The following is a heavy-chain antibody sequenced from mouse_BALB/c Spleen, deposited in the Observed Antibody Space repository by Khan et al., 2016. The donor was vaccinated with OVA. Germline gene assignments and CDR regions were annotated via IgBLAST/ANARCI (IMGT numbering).Heavy chain of an antibody. J-gene: IGHJ3*01. CDR1: GYTFTSYV. V-gene: IGHV1S136*01. Sequence: EVQLQQSGPEVIKPGASVKLSCKASGYTFTSYVMHWVKQKPGQGLEWIGYIYPYNDATHYNEKFNGKVTLTSDKSSSTAYMELSSLNSEDSAVFYWAPLGTYYVSFVYWGQGTLVTVSA. CDR2: IYPYNDAT. CDR3: APLGTYYVSFVY. D-gene: IGHD1-1*01.